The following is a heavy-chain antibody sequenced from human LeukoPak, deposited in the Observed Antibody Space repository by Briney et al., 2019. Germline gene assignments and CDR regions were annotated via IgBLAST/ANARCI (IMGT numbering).Heavy chain of an antibody. CDR2: IYTSGST. J-gene: IGHJ3*02. D-gene: IGHD1-1*01. Sequence: SETLSLTCTVSGGSISSYYWSWIRQPAGKGLEWIGRIYTSGSTNYNPSLKSRVTMSVDTSKNQFSLKPSSVTAADTAVYYCARDPSNWNDDAFDIWGQGTMVTVSS. CDR1: GGSISSYY. V-gene: IGHV4-4*07. CDR3: ARDPSNWNDDAFDI.